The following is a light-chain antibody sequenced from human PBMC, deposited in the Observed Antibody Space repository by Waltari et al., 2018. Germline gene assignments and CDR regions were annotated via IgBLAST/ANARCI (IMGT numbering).Light chain of an antibody. J-gene: IGKJ2*01. CDR3: QQFGSPPYT. CDR1: QTVSKTF. V-gene: IGKV3-20*01. CDR2: GTS. Sequence: EIVLTQSPGTLSLSPGESATLSCRASQTVSKTFLAWYQQKPGQAPRLLIYGTSKRTSGIPDRFTGSGSGTDFTLTITRLEPEDFGVYFCQQFGSPPYTFGQGTKVEIK.